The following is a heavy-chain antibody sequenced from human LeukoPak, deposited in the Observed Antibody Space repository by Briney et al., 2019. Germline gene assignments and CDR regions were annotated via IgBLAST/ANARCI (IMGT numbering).Heavy chain of an antibody. V-gene: IGHV4-30-2*01. CDR2: IYHSGST. J-gene: IGHJ5*02. Sequence: SETLSLTCAVSGGSISSGGVPLTWVRRPPGRGLGWIGYIYHSGSTYYSPSLESRVTISVDRSKNQFSLNLSSVTAADTAVYYCARIADQWWCDPWGQGTLVTVSS. D-gene: IGHD6-19*01. CDR3: ARIADQWWCDP. CDR1: GGSISSGGVP.